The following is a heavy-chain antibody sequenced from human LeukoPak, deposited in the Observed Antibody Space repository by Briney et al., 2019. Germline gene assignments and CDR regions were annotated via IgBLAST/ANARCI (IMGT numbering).Heavy chain of an antibody. D-gene: IGHD3-9*01. Sequence: PGGSLRLSCAASGFTFSSYEMNWVRQAPGKGLEWVSYISSSGSTIYYADSVKGRFTISRDNAKNSLYLQMNSLRAEDTALYYCAKVFETGYDAYYFDYWGQGTLVTVSS. CDR1: GFTFSSYE. CDR3: AKVFETGYDAYYFDY. V-gene: IGHV3-48*03. CDR2: ISSSGSTI. J-gene: IGHJ4*02.